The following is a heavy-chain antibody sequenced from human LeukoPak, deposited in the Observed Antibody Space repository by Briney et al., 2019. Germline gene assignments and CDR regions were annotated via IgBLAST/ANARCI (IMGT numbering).Heavy chain of an antibody. CDR3: AKGPNYFDS. CDR1: GFSFSSYA. Sequence: PGGSLRLSCAASGFSFSSYAMSWVRQAPGKGLEWVSAISGSGGNTYYADSVRGRFTISRDNSKNTLYLQMNSLRAEDTAMYFCAKGPNYFDSWGQGTLVTVSS. CDR2: ISGSGGNT. J-gene: IGHJ4*02. V-gene: IGHV3-23*01.